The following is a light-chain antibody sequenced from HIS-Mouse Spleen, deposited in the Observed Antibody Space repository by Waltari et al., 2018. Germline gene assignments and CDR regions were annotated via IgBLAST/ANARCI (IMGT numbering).Light chain of an antibody. J-gene: IGLJ3*02. Sequence: SYELTQPSSVSVSPGQTARITCSGDVLAKKYARWFQQKPGQAPVLVIYKDSERPSGIPGRFSGSSSGTTVTLTIVGAQVEDEADYYCYSAADNNLVFGGGTKLTVL. CDR1: VLAKKY. CDR2: KDS. V-gene: IGLV3-27*01. CDR3: YSAADNNLV.